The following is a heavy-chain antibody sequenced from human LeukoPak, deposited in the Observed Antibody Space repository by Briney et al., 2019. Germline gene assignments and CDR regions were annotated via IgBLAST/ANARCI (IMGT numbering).Heavy chain of an antibody. Sequence: PGGSLKLSWAASGFTFRYYILNWVRQASGEGLEWVSYISNSSKTIYYADSVKGRFTISGDNAKKSLDLQMNSLGDEDTAVYYCARDHRSGSGSGTQANDYWGQGTLVTVSS. CDR3: ARDHRSGSGSGTQANDY. J-gene: IGHJ4*02. CDR1: GFTFRYYI. CDR2: ISNSSKTI. V-gene: IGHV3-48*02. D-gene: IGHD3-10*01.